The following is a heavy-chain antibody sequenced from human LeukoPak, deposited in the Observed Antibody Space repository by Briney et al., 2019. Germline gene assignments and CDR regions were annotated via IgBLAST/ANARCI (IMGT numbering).Heavy chain of an antibody. CDR1: GFTFSDYY. CDR3: AREYIVVIPAAMVHDAFDI. Sequence: GGSLRLSCAASGFTFSDYYMSWIRQAPGKGLEWVSYISSSGSTIYYADSVKGRFTISRDNAENSLYLQMNSLRAEDTAVYYCAREYIVVIPAAMVHDAFDIWGQGTMVTVSS. CDR2: ISSSGSTI. J-gene: IGHJ3*02. D-gene: IGHD2-2*01. V-gene: IGHV3-11*04.